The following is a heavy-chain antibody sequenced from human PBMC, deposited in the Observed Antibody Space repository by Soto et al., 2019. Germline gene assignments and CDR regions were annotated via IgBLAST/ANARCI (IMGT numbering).Heavy chain of an antibody. D-gene: IGHD2-21*02. J-gene: IGHJ6*02. V-gene: IGHV4-59*01. CDR3: TRDGDGRMTTNPYYYYGMDV. CDR1: GGSISCYY. Sequence: PSETLSLTCTVSGGSISCYYWSWIRQPPGKGLEWIGNVYYSGGANYNPSVKRRVSISVDTSKNQFSLNLSSVTAADTAVYYCTRDGDGRMTTNPYYYYGMDVWGPGITVTVSS. CDR2: VYYSGGA.